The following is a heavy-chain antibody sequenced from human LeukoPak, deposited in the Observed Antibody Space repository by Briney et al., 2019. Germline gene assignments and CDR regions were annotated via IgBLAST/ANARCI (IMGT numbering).Heavy chain of an antibody. D-gene: IGHD2-21*02. CDR1: AFTFSRYG. V-gene: IGHV3-23*01. J-gene: IGHJ6*03. CDR2: ISGSGDST. CDR3: AKDSMVTTWGYHYYYMAV. Sequence: PGGSLRLSCVDSAFTFSRYGFNWVRQAPGKGLEWVAAISGSGDSTHYADSVKGRFTVSRGNSKNTLYLEMNSLRAEDTAVFHCAKDSMVTTWGYHYYYMAVWGKGTTVTVSS.